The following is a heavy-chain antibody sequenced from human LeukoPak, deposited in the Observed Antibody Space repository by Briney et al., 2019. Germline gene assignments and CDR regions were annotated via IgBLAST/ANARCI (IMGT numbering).Heavy chain of an antibody. Sequence: PSGTLSLTCAVSGGSISSSNWWSWVRQPPGKGLEWIGEIYHSGSTNYNPSLKSRATISVDKSKNQFSLKLSSVTAADTAVYYCARETSIAAARNAFDIWGQGTMVTVSS. J-gene: IGHJ3*02. CDR2: IYHSGST. V-gene: IGHV4-4*02. CDR1: GGSISSSNW. CDR3: ARETSIAAARNAFDI. D-gene: IGHD6-13*01.